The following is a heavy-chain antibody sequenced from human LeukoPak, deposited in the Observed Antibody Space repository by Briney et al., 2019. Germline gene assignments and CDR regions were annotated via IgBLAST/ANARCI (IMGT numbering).Heavy chain of an antibody. CDR2: IYYSGST. Sequence: SETLSLTCTVSGGSISSSSYYWGWIRQPPGKGLEWIGSIYYSGSTYYNPSLKSRVTISVDTSKNQFSLKLSSVTAADTAVYYCARHVEWLFVHFDYRGQGTLVTVSS. CDR1: GGSISSSSYY. J-gene: IGHJ4*02. V-gene: IGHV4-39*01. CDR3: ARHVEWLFVHFDY. D-gene: IGHD3-3*01.